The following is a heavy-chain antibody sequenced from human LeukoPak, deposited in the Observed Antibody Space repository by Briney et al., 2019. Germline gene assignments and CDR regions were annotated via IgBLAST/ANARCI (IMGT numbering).Heavy chain of an antibody. V-gene: IGHV3-30*18. Sequence: PGGSLRLSCAASGFTFSSYGMHWVRQAPGKGLEWVAVILYDGSNKYYADSVKGRFTISRDNSKNTLYLQMNSLRAEDTAVYYCAKKLEGSYYYYGMDVWGQGTTVTVSS. CDR2: ILYDGSNK. CDR3: AKKLEGSYYYYGMDV. CDR1: GFTFSSYG. J-gene: IGHJ6*02. D-gene: IGHD3-10*01.